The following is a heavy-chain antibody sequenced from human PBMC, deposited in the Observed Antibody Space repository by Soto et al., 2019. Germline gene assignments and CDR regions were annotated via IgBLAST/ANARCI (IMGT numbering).Heavy chain of an antibody. V-gene: IGHV3-23*01. CDR3: AKWVNSSGYYYAY. J-gene: IGHJ4*02. CDR2: ITGSGGTI. D-gene: IGHD3-22*01. Sequence: DVHLLESGGGLVQPGGSLRLSCAASGFSFNKYAMIWVRQAPGKGQEWVSGITGSGGTIEYAASVKGRFTISRDNSKNTLYLQMNSLRAEDTAVYYCAKWVNSSGYYYAYWGQGTLVTVSS. CDR1: GFSFNKYA.